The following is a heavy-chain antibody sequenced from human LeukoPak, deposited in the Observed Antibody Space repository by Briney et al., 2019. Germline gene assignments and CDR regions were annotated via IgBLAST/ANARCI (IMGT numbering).Heavy chain of an antibody. CDR3: ARGGLATVTIFDY. D-gene: IGHD4-17*01. CDR2: IYYSGST. J-gene: IGHJ4*02. V-gene: IGHV4-39*01. CDR1: GGSISSSSYY. Sequence: PSETLSLTCTVSGGSISSSSYYWGWIRQPPGKGLEWIGRIYYSGSTYYNPSLKSRVTISVDTSKNQFSLKPSSVTAADTAVYYCARGGLATVTIFDYWGQGTLVTVSS.